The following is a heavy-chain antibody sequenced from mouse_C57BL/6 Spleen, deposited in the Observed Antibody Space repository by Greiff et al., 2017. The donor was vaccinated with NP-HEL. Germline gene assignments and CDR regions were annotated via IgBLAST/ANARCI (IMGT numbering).Heavy chain of an antibody. CDR3: ARDDRYAMDY. V-gene: IGHV1-64*01. Sequence: VQLQQSGAELVKPGASVKLSCKASGYTFTSYWMHWVKQRPGQGLEWIGMIHPNSGSTNYNEKFKSKATLTVDKSSSTAYMQLSSLTSEDSAVYYCARDDRYAMDYWGQGTSVTVSS. CDR1: GYTFTSYW. D-gene: IGHD2-3*01. J-gene: IGHJ4*01. CDR2: IHPNSGST.